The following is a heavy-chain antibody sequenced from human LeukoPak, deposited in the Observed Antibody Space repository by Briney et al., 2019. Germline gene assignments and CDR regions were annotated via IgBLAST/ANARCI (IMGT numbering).Heavy chain of an antibody. J-gene: IGHJ4*02. CDR1: GFTFSSYS. V-gene: IGHV3-21*01. CDR2: ISSSSSYI. Sequence: GSLRLSYAASGFTFSSYSMNWVRQAPGKGLEWVSSISSSSSYIYYADSVKGRFTISRDNAKNSLYLQMNSLRAEDTAVYYCARGGGALVGATRDYFDYWGQGTLVTVSS. D-gene: IGHD1-26*01. CDR3: ARGGGALVGATRDYFDY.